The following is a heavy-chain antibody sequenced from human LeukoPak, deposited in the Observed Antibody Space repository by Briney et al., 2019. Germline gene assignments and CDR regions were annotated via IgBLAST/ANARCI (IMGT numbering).Heavy chain of an antibody. CDR3: AKDGYAYDSSYSYFDY. D-gene: IGHD3-22*01. J-gene: IGHJ4*02. Sequence: GGSLRLSCAASGFTFSNYATSWDCQAPGRGLEWVSGISGSGGTTYHADSVKGRFTISRDNSKNTLYLQMHTLRAEDTAVYYCAKDGYAYDSSYSYFDYWGQGTLVTVSS. CDR2: ISGSGGTT. CDR1: GFTFSNYA. V-gene: IGHV3-23*01.